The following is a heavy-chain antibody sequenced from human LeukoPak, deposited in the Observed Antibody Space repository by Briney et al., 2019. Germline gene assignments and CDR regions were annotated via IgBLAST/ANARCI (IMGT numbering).Heavy chain of an antibody. J-gene: IGHJ2*01. CDR1: GYSISSGYY. Sequence: SETLSLTRTVSGYSISSGYYWGWIRQPPGKGLEWIGSGSTYYNPSLKSRVTISVDTSKNQFSLKLSSVTAADTAVYYCARDALYCSSTSCYRYWYFDLWGRGTLVTVSS. CDR3: ARDALYCSSTSCYRYWYFDL. V-gene: IGHV4-38-2*02. CDR2: SGST. D-gene: IGHD2-2*01.